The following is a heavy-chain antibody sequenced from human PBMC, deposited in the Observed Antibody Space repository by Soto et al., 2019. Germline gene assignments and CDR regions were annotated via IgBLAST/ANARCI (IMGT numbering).Heavy chain of an antibody. D-gene: IGHD2-2*01. CDR2: INSGGNT. V-gene: IGHV3-74*01. CDR3: ARGNAFYDY. CDR1: GFTFSSYW. Sequence: EVQLVESGGGLVQPGGSLRLSCAASGFTFSSYWMHWVRQAPGKGLVWVSRINSGGNTDYADSVKGRFTISRDNSKNTMYIQMNSLRAEDTAVYYCARGNAFYDYWGQGTLVTVSS. J-gene: IGHJ4*02.